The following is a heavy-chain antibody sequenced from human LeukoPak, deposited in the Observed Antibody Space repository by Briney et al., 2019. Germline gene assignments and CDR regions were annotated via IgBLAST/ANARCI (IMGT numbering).Heavy chain of an antibody. Sequence: PGGSLRLSCVASGFTFSSYAMSWVRQAPGKGLEWVSGISGSGGTTYYVDSVKGRFTISRDNSKNTLYLQMNSLRAEDTAVCYCAKDRYDSSGYLFFDYWGQGTLVTVSS. CDR3: AKDRYDSSGYLFFDY. CDR1: GFTFSSYA. D-gene: IGHD3-22*01. V-gene: IGHV3-23*01. J-gene: IGHJ4*02. CDR2: ISGSGGTT.